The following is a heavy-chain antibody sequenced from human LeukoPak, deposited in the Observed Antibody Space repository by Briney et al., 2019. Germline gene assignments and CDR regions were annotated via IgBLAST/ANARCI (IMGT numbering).Heavy chain of an antibody. V-gene: IGHV5-51*01. D-gene: IGHD2-21*01. CDR1: GYSFTNYW. CDR3: ARPPAYGEDAFDV. Sequence: GESLKISCKGSGYSFTNYWIGWVRQMPGKGLEWMGIIYPIDSDTRYSPSFRCQVTFSADKSISTAYLQWSSLKASDTAMYYCARPPAYGEDAFDVWGQGTMVTVSS. J-gene: IGHJ3*01. CDR2: IYPIDSDT.